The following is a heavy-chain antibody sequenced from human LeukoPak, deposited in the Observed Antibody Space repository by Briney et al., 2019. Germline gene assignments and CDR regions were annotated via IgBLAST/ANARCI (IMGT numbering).Heavy chain of an antibody. CDR3: ARSWVGGYTYGMDV. D-gene: IGHD5-18*01. V-gene: IGHV4-59*01. Sequence: SETLSLTCTVSGGSISSYYWSWIRQPPGKGLEWIGYIYYSGSTNYNPSLKSRVTISVDTSKNQFSLKLSSVTAADTAVYYCARSWVGGYTYGMDVWGQGTTVTVSS. J-gene: IGHJ6*02. CDR2: IYYSGST. CDR1: GGSISSYY.